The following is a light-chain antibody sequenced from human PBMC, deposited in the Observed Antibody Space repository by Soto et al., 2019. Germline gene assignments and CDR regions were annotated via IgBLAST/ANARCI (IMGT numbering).Light chain of an antibody. Sequence: EIVWTQAPGTLSLSPGERATLSCRASQSVSSTYLAWFQQKPGQAPRLLMYGASNRATGIPDRFSGSGSGTDFTLTISRLEPEDFAVYYCQQYDTSPWTFGQGTKVEV. CDR2: GAS. CDR3: QQYDTSPWT. V-gene: IGKV3-20*01. CDR1: QSVSSTY. J-gene: IGKJ1*01.